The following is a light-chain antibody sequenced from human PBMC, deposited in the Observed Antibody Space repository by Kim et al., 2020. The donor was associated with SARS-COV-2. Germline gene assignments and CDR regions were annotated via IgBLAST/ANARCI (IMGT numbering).Light chain of an antibody. CDR2: EAS. Sequence: DIQMTQSPSTLSASVGDRVTIACRTSQSINNYLAWYQQKPGKAPKHLIYEASSLKPGVPPRFSGGVSGTTFTLTLSNLQPDDFATYYCQQYDRSSPWTFGQGTKVDIK. CDR1: QSINNY. J-gene: IGKJ1*01. CDR3: QQYDRSSPWT. V-gene: IGKV1-5*03.